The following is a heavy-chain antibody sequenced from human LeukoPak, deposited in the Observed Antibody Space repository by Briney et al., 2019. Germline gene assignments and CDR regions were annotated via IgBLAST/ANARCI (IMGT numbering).Heavy chain of an antibody. J-gene: IGHJ3*02. CDR1: GGSISSYY. D-gene: IGHD2-15*01. Sequence: SETLSLTCTVSGGSISSYYWSWIRQPPGKGLEWIGYIYYSGSTNYNPSLKSRVTISVDTSKNQFSLKLSSVTAADTAVYYCARQMSHCSGGSCYGGYSFDIWGQGTMVTVSS. CDR3: ARQMSHCSGGSCYGGYSFDI. V-gene: IGHV4-59*08. CDR2: IYYSGST.